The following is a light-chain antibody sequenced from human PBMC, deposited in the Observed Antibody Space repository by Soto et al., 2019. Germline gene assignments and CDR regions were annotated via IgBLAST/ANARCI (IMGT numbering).Light chain of an antibody. CDR1: SSNIGTGYD. CDR3: QSYDRSLRVV. CDR2: GNS. Sequence: QSALTQPPSVSGAPGQRVTISCSGSSSNIGTGYDVHWYQQLPGTAPKLLIYGNSNRPSGVPDRFSGSKSGTSASLAITGLQAEDEADYYCQSYDRSLRVVFGGGTSSPS. J-gene: IGLJ2*01. V-gene: IGLV1-40*01.